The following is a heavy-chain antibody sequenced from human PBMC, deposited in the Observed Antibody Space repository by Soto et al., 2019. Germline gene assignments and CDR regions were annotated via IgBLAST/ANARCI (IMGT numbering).Heavy chain of an antibody. J-gene: IGHJ4*02. Sequence: TGGSLRLSCAASGFTFSSYSMNWVRQAPGKGLEWVSSISSSSSYIYYADSVKGRFTISRDNAKNSLYLQMNSLRAEDTAVYYCARVRYYYDSSGYYSWYFDYWGQGTLVTVSS. CDR1: GFTFSSYS. V-gene: IGHV3-21*01. CDR2: ISSSSSYI. D-gene: IGHD3-22*01. CDR3: ARVRYYYDSSGYYSWYFDY.